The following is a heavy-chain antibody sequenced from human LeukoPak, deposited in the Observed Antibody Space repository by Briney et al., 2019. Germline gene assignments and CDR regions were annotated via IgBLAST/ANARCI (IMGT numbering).Heavy chain of an antibody. CDR2: ISAYNGNT. CDR3: ARDELELPYGDYYYGMDV. J-gene: IGHJ6*02. V-gene: IGHV1-18*01. CDR1: GYTFTGYG. D-gene: IGHD1-7*01. Sequence: ASVKVSCKASGYTFTGYGISWVRQAPGQGLEWMGWISAYNGNTNYAQKLQGRVTMTTDTSTSTAYMELRSLRSDDTAVYYCARDELELPYGDYYYGMDVWGQGTTVTVSS.